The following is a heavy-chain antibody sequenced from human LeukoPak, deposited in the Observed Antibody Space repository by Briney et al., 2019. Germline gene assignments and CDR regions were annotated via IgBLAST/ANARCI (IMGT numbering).Heavy chain of an antibody. V-gene: IGHV1-2*02. CDR2: INPNSGGT. J-gene: IGHJ6*03. CDR1: GYTFTGYY. Sequence: GASVKVSCKASGYTFTGYYMHWVRQAPGQGLEWMGLINPNSGGTNYAQKFQGRVTMTRDTSISTAYMELSRLRSDDTAVYYCARGGGGGNYVLGYMDVWGKGTTVTVSS. CDR3: ARGGGGGNYVLGYMDV. D-gene: IGHD4-23*01.